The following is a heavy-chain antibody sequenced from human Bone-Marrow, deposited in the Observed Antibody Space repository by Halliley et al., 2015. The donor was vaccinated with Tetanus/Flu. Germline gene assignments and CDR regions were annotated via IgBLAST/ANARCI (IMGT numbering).Heavy chain of an antibody. CDR3: ARHAMAGHEDNWFDP. Sequence: GIGSVYFNGPPSYKPSLKTRLPISVDPSKNQFSLKLTSVSAADTAVYYCARHAMAGHEDNWFDPWGQGTLVTVSS. D-gene: IGHD6-19*01. J-gene: IGHJ5*02. CDR2: VYFNGPP. V-gene: IGHV4-39*01.